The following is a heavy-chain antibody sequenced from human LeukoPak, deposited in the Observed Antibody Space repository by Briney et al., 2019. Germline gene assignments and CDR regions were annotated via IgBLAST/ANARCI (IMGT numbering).Heavy chain of an antibody. Sequence: PSETLSLTCAVYGGSFSGYYWSWIRQPPGKGLEWIGEINHSGSTNYNPSLKSRVTISVDTSKNQFSLKLSSVTAADTAVYYCARDVGRGTYYFDYWGQGTLVTVSS. J-gene: IGHJ4*02. D-gene: IGHD3-10*02. CDR1: GGSFSGYY. V-gene: IGHV4-34*01. CDR3: ARDVGRGTYYFDY. CDR2: INHSGST.